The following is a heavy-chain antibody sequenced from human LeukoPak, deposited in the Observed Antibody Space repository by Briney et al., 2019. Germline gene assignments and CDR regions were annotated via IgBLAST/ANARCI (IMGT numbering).Heavy chain of an antibody. V-gene: IGHV3-74*01. CDR1: GFTFSNYW. CDR2: INPDGSTT. CDR3: ARDVGYSLYD. J-gene: IGHJ4*02. D-gene: IGHD5/OR15-5a*01. Sequence: GGSLRLSCAASGFTFSNYWMHWVRQDPGKGLVWVSFINPDGSTTNYADSVKGRFTISRDNAKNTVYLQMNSLRAEDTAVYYCARDVGYSLYDWGQGTLVTVSS.